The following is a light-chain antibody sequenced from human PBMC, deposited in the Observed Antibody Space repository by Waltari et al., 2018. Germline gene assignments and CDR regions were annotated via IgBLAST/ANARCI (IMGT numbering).Light chain of an antibody. Sequence: ENVLTPSPGTMSLSPGERATLSCRASQSVASNYLAWYQQKPGQAPRLLIHGASNRATGTPDRFSGSGSGTDFTLTIMRLEPEDFAVYYCQQYGISPGTFGQGTKVEVK. CDR3: QQYGISPGT. CDR1: QSVASNY. CDR2: GAS. V-gene: IGKV3-20*01. J-gene: IGKJ1*01.